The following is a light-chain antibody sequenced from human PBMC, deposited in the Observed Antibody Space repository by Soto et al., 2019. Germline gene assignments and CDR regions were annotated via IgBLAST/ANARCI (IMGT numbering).Light chain of an antibody. J-gene: IGLJ3*02. CDR1: FSNIGSNF. CDR3: AAWDDSLSGVV. Sequence: QSVLTQPPSASGTPGQTVTISCSGRFSNIGSNFIYWYQQLPGTAPKLLIYRNNERPSGVPDRFSASKSGTSASLVISGLRSEDEADYHCAAWDDSLSGVVFGGGTKLTVL. V-gene: IGLV1-47*01. CDR2: RNN.